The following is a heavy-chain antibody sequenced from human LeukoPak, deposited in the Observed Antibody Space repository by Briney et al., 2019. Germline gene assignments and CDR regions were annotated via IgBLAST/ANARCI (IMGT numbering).Heavy chain of an antibody. CDR3: ARGSPYTYYDFWSGYGDY. V-gene: IGHV4-31*03. CDR1: GGSISSGGYY. D-gene: IGHD3-3*01. Sequence: SETLSLTCTVSGGSISSGGYYWSWIRQHPGKGLEWIGYIYYSGSTYYNPSLKSRVTISVDTSKNQFSLKLSSVTAADTAVYYCARGSPYTYYDFWSGYGDYWGQGTLVTVFS. CDR2: IYYSGST. J-gene: IGHJ4*02.